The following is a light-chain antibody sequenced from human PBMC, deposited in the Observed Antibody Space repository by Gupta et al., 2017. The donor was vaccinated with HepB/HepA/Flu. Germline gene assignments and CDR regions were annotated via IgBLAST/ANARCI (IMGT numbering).Light chain of an antibody. J-gene: IGKJ1*01. Sequence: DIVMTQSPDSLAVSLGERATINCKSSQSVLYSSNNKNYLAWYQQKPGQPPKVIIYWASIRESGVPDRFSGSGSETDFTLTISSLQAEDVAIYYCQHYLTTPRTFGQGTKVEIK. CDR3: QHYLTTPRT. CDR2: WAS. V-gene: IGKV4-1*01. CDR1: QSVLYSSNNKNY.